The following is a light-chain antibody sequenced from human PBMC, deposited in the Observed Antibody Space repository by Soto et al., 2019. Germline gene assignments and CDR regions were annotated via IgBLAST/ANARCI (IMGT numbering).Light chain of an antibody. CDR1: QGVNSTY. CDR2: AAS. Sequence: IVLTHSPVTLSLSPGERATLSCRASQGVNSTYVAWYQQKPSQAPRLLIYAASIRATGIPDRFSGSGSGTDLILTISRLEPEDFVVYYCQHYGSSFTFGPATKVDIK. CDR3: QHYGSSFT. V-gene: IGKV3-20*01. J-gene: IGKJ3*01.